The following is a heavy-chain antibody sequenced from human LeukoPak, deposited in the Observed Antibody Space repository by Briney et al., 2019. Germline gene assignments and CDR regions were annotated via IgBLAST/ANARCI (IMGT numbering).Heavy chain of an antibody. CDR3: AREGGLSSSWFDY. Sequence: ASVKVSCKASGGTFSSYAISWVRQAPGQGLEWMGGIIPIFGTANYAQKFQGRVTITADESTSTAYMELSSLRSEDTAVYYCAREGGLSSSWFDYWGQGTLVIVSS. D-gene: IGHD6-13*01. J-gene: IGHJ4*02. CDR1: GGTFSSYA. V-gene: IGHV1-69*13. CDR2: IIPIFGTA.